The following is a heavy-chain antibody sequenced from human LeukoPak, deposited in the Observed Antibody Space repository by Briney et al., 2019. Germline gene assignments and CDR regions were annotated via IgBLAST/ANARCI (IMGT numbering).Heavy chain of an antibody. D-gene: IGHD3-3*01. CDR1: GYTFTSYA. V-gene: IGHV7-4-1*02. Sequence: ASVKVSCKASGYTFTSYAMNWVRQAPGQGLEWMGWINTNTGNPTYAQGFTGRFVFSLDTSVSTAYLQISSLKAEDTAVYYCARGPPSGGLFLWRYYGMDVWGQGTTVTVSS. J-gene: IGHJ6*02. CDR3: ARGPPSGGLFLWRYYGMDV. CDR2: INTNTGNP.